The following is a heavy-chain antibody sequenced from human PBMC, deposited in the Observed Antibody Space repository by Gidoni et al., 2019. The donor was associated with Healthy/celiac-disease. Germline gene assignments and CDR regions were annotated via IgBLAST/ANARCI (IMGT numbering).Heavy chain of an antibody. J-gene: IGHJ5*02. CDR2: IYYSGST. Sequence: QLQLQESGPGVVKPSETLSLTCTVSGGSISSSSYYWGWIRQPPGKGLEWIGSIYYSGSTYYNPSLKSRVTISVDTSKNQCSLKLSSVTAADTAVYYCASFTMIVGVQGFDPWGQGTLVTVSS. CDR1: GGSISSSSYY. D-gene: IGHD3-22*01. CDR3: ASFTMIVGVQGFDP. V-gene: IGHV4-39*01.